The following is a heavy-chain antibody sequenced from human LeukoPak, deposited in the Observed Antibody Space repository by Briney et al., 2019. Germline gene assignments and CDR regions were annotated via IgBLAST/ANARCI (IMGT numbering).Heavy chain of an antibody. Sequence: GGSLRLSCAASGFIFDDYDMNWVRHAPGKGLEWVSHINWNGNTIGYGDSVKGRFTISRDNAKNSLYLQMNSLRAEDTAFYYCARGLMGGYPYFENWGQGTLVTVSS. D-gene: IGHD3-22*01. CDR3: ARGLMGGYPYFEN. V-gene: IGHV3-20*04. CDR1: GFIFDDYD. CDR2: INWNGNTI. J-gene: IGHJ4*02.